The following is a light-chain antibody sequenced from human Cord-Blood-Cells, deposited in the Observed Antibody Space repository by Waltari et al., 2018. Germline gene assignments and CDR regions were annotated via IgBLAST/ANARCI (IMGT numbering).Light chain of an antibody. Sequence: QSALTQPASVSGSPGQSITISCTGTSSDVGGYNYVSWYQQHPGKAPKLMIYEVSNRPSVASNRFSGSKSGNTASLTISGLQAEDEADYYCSSYTSSSTAFGTGTKVTVL. CDR2: EVS. CDR3: SSYTSSSTA. CDR1: SSDVGGYNY. V-gene: IGLV2-14*01. J-gene: IGLJ1*01.